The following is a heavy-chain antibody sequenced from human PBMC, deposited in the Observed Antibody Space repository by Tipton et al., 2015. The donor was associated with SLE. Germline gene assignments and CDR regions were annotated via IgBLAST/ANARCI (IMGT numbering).Heavy chain of an antibody. Sequence: TLSLTCAVSGGSFSGYYWTWIRQHPGKGLEWIGYIHYSGSTYYNPSLKSRVSISVDTSKNQFSLKVTSVTAADTAFYYCARASAYKKRYYGLDVWGQGTTVIVSS. D-gene: IGHD1-14*01. J-gene: IGHJ6*02. CDR2: IHYSGST. CDR3: ARASAYKKRYYGLDV. V-gene: IGHV4-31*11. CDR1: GGSFSGYY.